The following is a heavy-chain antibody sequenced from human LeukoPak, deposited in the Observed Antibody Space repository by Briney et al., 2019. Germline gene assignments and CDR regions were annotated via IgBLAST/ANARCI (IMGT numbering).Heavy chain of an antibody. CDR3: ARLFRDVTTYDY. CDR2: IKADGGEK. J-gene: IGHJ4*02. CDR1: GFTFSTYW. D-gene: IGHD1-1*01. Sequence: GGSLRLSCAASGFTFSTYWMNWFRQTPGKGLEWVAKIKADGGEKDHVASVKGRFTISRDNAKNSLYLQMNSLRAEDTAVYYCARLFRDVTTYDYWGQGTLVTVSS. V-gene: IGHV3-7*01.